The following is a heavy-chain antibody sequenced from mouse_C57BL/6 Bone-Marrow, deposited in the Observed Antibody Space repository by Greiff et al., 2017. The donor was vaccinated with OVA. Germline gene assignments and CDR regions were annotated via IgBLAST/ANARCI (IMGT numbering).Heavy chain of an antibody. Sequence: EVKLMESGGGLVKPGGSLKLSCAASGFTFSDYGMHWVRQAPEKGLEWVAYISSGSSTIYYADTVTGRFTISRDNTKNTLFLQMTSLRSEDTAMYYCARRRGYGSWFAYWGQGTLVTVSA. CDR1: GFTFSDYG. V-gene: IGHV5-17*01. J-gene: IGHJ3*01. CDR2: ISSGSSTI. D-gene: IGHD1-1*01. CDR3: ARRRGYGSWFAY.